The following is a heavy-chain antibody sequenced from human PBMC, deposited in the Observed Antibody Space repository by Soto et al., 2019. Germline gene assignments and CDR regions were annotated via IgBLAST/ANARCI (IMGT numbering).Heavy chain of an antibody. CDR2: IWYDGSNK. Sequence: PGGSLRLSCAASGFTFSSYGMHWVRQAPGKGLEWVAIIWYDGSNKYYADSVKGRFTISRDNSKNTLYLQMNSLRAEDTAVYYCASGGDSSSWYKRGGMDVWGQGTTVTVSS. CDR1: GFTFSSYG. CDR3: ASGGDSSSWYKRGGMDV. J-gene: IGHJ6*02. D-gene: IGHD6-13*01. V-gene: IGHV3-33*01.